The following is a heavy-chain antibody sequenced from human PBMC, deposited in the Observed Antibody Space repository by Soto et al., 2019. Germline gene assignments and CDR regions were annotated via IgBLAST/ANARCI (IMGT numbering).Heavy chain of an antibody. J-gene: IGHJ4*02. Sequence: QVQLQESGPGLVKPSETLSLTCTVSGGSISSYYWSWIRQPPGKGLEWIGYIYYSGSTNYNPSLKSRVTISVDTSKNQFSLKLSSVTAADTAVYYCARGWVVGAYFDYWGQGTLVTVSS. V-gene: IGHV4-59*01. CDR1: GGSISSYY. D-gene: IGHD2-15*01. CDR2: IYYSGST. CDR3: ARGWVVGAYFDY.